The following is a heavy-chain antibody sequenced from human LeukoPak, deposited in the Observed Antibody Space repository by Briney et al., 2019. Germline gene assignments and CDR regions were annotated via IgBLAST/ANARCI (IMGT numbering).Heavy chain of an antibody. V-gene: IGHV3-11*04. CDR2: ISSSGSTI. Sequence: AGGSLRLSCAASGFTFSDYYMSWIRQAPGKGLEWVSYISSSGSTIYYADSVKGRFTISRDNAKNSLYLQLNSLRAEDTAVYYCARDPYSGSYGVYYYYYMDVWGKGTTVTVSS. D-gene: IGHD1-26*01. CDR3: ARDPYSGSYGVYYYYYMDV. J-gene: IGHJ6*03. CDR1: GFTFSDYY.